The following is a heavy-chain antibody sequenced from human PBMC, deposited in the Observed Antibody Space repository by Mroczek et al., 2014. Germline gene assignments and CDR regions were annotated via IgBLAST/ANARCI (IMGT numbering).Heavy chain of an antibody. CDR2: IYYSGST. CDR1: GGSISSSSYY. D-gene: IGHD2-2*01. CDR3: ARAYGDIVVVPADYGMDV. V-gene: IGHV4-39*01. J-gene: IGHJ6*02. Sequence: QVQLQESGPGLVKPSETLSLTCTVSGGSISSSSYYWGWIRQPPGKGLEWIGSIYYSGSTYYNPSLKSRVTISVDTSKNQFSLKLSSVTAADTAVYYCARAYGDIVVVPADYGMDVVGPRDHGHRLL.